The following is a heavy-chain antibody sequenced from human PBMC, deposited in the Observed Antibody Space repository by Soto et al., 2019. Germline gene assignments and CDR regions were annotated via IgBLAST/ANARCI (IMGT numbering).Heavy chain of an antibody. D-gene: IGHD6-13*01. CDR1: GYTFTSYG. Sequence: ASVKVYCKASGYTFTSYGISWVRQAPGQGLEWMGWISAYNGNTNYAQKLQGRVTMTTDTSTSTAYMKLRSLRSDDTAVYYCARDPQQLVSDRYYYYCDGMAVWGRGTTVTVSS. J-gene: IGHJ6*02. CDR3: ARDPQQLVSDRYYYYCDGMAV. V-gene: IGHV1-18*01. CDR2: ISAYNGNT.